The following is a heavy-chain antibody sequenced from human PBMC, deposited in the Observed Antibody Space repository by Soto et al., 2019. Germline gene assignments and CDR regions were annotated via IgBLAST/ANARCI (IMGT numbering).Heavy chain of an antibody. Sequence: EVQLVESGGGLVQPGGSLRLSCVVSGFTFSSSWMHWVRHGPGKGLVWVSRMNPDGSAINYADAVKGRFTTSRDNAKNILCLQMNSLRAEDTALYYCVTGWSEYWGQGTLVTVSS. CDR1: GFTFSSSW. J-gene: IGHJ4*02. CDR2: MNPDGSAI. CDR3: VTGWSEY. V-gene: IGHV3-74*01. D-gene: IGHD2-15*01.